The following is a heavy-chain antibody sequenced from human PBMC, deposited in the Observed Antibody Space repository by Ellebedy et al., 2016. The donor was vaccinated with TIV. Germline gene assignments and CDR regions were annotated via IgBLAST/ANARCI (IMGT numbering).Heavy chain of an antibody. D-gene: IGHD3-9*01. J-gene: IGHJ3*01. V-gene: IGHV4-4*02. CDR1: GGSISTDNW. Sequence: GSLRLSCAVSGGSISTDNWWSWVRQPPGEGLEWIGEVYESGTTHYNPSLKSRVTISVDKSKNQFSLNLNSVTAADTAVYYCARESYYDILTGYGDHAFDFWGQGTLVTVSS. CDR3: ARESYYDILTGYGDHAFDF. CDR2: VYESGTT.